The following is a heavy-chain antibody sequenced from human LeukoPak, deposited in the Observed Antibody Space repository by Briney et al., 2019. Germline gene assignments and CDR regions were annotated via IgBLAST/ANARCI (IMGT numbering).Heavy chain of an antibody. Sequence: GGSLRLSCAASGFIFSPYAMGWVRQAPGKGLEWVSGISETSGPFYADSVKGRFTISRDNSKNTLYLQMNSLRVEDTAVYYCASDYPHYYYYMDVWGKGTTVTVSS. CDR2: ISETSGP. J-gene: IGHJ6*03. V-gene: IGHV3-23*01. D-gene: IGHD4-11*01. CDR3: ASDYPHYYYYMDV. CDR1: GFIFSPYA.